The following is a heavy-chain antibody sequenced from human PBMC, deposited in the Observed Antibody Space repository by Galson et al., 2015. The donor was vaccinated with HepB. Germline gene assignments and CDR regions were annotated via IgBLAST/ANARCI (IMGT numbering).Heavy chain of an antibody. V-gene: IGHV1-18*01. D-gene: IGHD2-21*01. CDR2: ISAYNGNT. Sequence: SVKVSCKASGYTFTSYGISWVRQAPGQGLEWMGWISAYNGNTNYAQKLQGRVTMTTDTSTSTAYMELRSLRSDDTAVYYCARRLAYCGGDCYGVADYWGQGTLVTVSS. CDR1: GYTFTSYG. J-gene: IGHJ4*02. CDR3: ARRLAYCGGDCYGVADY.